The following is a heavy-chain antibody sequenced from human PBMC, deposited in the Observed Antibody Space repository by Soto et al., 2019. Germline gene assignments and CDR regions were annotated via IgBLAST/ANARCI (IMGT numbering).Heavy chain of an antibody. CDR2: ISSSSSYI. J-gene: IGHJ4*02. Sequence: EVQLVESGGGLVKPGGSLRLSCAASGFTFSSYSMNWVRQAPGKGLEWVSSISSSSSYIYYADSVKGRFTISRDNAKNSLYLQMNRLRAEDTAVYYCARDQCSSTSCYSFWGQGTLVTVSS. V-gene: IGHV3-21*01. CDR3: ARDQCSSTSCYSF. D-gene: IGHD2-2*01. CDR1: GFTFSSYS.